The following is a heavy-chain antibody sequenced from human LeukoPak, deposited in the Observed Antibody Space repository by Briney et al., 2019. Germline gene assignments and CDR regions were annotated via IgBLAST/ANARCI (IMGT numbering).Heavy chain of an antibody. V-gene: IGHV3-23*01. D-gene: IGHD6-19*01. J-gene: IGHJ4*02. CDR2: ISGSGGST. CDR3: AKNWGATYSSPFDY. Sequence: GGSLRHSCAASGFTFSSYAMSWVRQAPGKGLEWVSAISGSGGSTYYADSVKGRFTISRDNSKNTLYLQMNSLRAEDTAVYYCAKNWGATYSSPFDYWGQGTLVTVSS. CDR1: GFTFSSYA.